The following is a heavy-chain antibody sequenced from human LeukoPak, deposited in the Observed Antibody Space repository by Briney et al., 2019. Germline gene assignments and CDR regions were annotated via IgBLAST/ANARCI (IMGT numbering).Heavy chain of an antibody. J-gene: IGHJ4*02. CDR1: GYSFTSYW. V-gene: IGHV5-51*01. Sequence: GESLQISSKGSGYSFTSYWIGWGRQMPGKGLEWMGIIYPGDSDTRYSQSFQGQVTISADKSISTAYLQWSSLKASNTAMYYCARRYDSSGYYLSDFDYWGQGTLVTVSS. D-gene: IGHD3-22*01. CDR3: ARRYDSSGYYLSDFDY. CDR2: IYPGDSDT.